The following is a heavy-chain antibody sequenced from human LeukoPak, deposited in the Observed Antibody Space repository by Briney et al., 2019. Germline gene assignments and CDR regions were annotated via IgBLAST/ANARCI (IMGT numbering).Heavy chain of an antibody. J-gene: IGHJ3*02. CDR1: GFTFSSYG. Sequence: GGTLRLSCAVSGFTFSSYGMHWVRQAPGKGLEWVAVISYDGSNKYYADSVKGRFTSSIDNSKNPLYLQMNSLRAEDTAVYYCAKEAGYQLLADAFDIWGQGTMVAVSS. CDR2: ISYDGSNK. V-gene: IGHV3-30*18. CDR3: AKEAGYQLLADAFDI. D-gene: IGHD2-2*01.